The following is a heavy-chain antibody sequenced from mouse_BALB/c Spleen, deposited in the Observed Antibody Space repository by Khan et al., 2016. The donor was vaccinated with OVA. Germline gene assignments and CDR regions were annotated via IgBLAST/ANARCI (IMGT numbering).Heavy chain of an antibody. CDR1: GFTFSSYG. CDR2: ISNGGSYT. CDR3: ARHRFTTPTAWFTY. V-gene: IGHV5-6*01. D-gene: IGHD1-2*01. Sequence: EVELVESGGDLVKSGGSLNLSCEASGFTFSSYGMSWLRQTPDKRLEWVATISNGGSYTYYPDSVKGRLTISRDNAKNTLYLQMSSLKSEDTAMYYCARHRFTTPTAWFTYWGQGTLVTVSA. J-gene: IGHJ3*01.